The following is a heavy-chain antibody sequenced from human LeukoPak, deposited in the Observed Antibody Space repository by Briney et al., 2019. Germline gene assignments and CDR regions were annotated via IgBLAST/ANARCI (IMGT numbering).Heavy chain of an antibody. J-gene: IGHJ4*02. Sequence: GGSLRLSCAVSGFTFSTYWMSWVRQAPGKGLEWDANIIQHGSEKNYVDSVKGRFTISRDNAKNSLYLQMNSLRAEDTAVYYCARDNVGSCSGGTCFDYWGQGTLVTVSS. CDR1: GFTFSTYW. CDR2: IIQHGSEK. CDR3: ARDNVGSCSGGTCFDY. V-gene: IGHV3-7*01. D-gene: IGHD2-15*01.